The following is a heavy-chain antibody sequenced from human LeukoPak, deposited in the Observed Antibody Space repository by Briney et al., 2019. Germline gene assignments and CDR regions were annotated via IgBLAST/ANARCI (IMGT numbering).Heavy chain of an antibody. D-gene: IGHD3-10*01. CDR1: GFTVSSNY. J-gene: IGHJ5*02. V-gene: IGHV3-53*01. CDR2: IYSGGST. Sequence: GGSLRLSCAASGFTVSSNYMSWVRQAPGKGLEWVSVIYSGGSTYYADSVKGRFTISRDNSKNTLYLQMNSLRAEDTAVYYCARDRRSPNYGSGTGWFDPWGQGTLVTVSS. CDR3: ARDRRSPNYGSGTGWFDP.